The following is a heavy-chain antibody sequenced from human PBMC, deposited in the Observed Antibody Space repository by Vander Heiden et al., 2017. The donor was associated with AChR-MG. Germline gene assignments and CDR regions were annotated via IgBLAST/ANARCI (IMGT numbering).Heavy chain of an antibody. D-gene: IGHD3-3*01. J-gene: IGHJ6*02. V-gene: IGHV3-7*01. CDR3: ARFLEWLGSYNYGMDV. Sequence: EVQLVESGGGLVQPGGSLRLSCAASGFTFSDYWMNWVRQAPGKGLEWVANIKQDGSEGYYVGSVKGRFTISRDNDENSVYLQMNSLIAEDTAVYYCARFLEWLGSYNYGMDVWGQGTTVTVSS. CDR2: IKQDGSEG. CDR1: GFTFSDYW.